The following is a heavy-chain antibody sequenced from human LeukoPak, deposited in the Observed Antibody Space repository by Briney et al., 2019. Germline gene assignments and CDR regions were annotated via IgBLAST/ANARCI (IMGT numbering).Heavy chain of an antibody. Sequence: ASVKVSCKASGYTFTGYYMHWVRQAPGKGLEWMGGFDPEDGETIYAQKFQGRVTMTEDTSTDTAYMELSSLRSEDTAVYYCATGLVYYYDTKGDYWGQGTLVTVSS. J-gene: IGHJ4*02. CDR3: ATGLVYYYDTKGDY. CDR1: GYTFTGYY. D-gene: IGHD3-22*01. CDR2: FDPEDGET. V-gene: IGHV1-24*01.